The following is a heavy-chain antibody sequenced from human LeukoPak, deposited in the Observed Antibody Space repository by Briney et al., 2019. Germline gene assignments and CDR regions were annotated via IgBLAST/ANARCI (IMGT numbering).Heavy chain of an antibody. Sequence: GGSLRLSCAASGFTISSFAMSWVRQAPGKGLEWVSFISSSSSTIYYADSVKGRFTISRDNAKNSLYLQMNSLRAEDTAVYYCARDRGGSYSAIDYWGQGTLVTVSS. D-gene: IGHD1-26*01. CDR2: ISSSSSTI. CDR3: ARDRGGSYSAIDY. V-gene: IGHV3-48*04. CDR1: GFTISSFA. J-gene: IGHJ4*02.